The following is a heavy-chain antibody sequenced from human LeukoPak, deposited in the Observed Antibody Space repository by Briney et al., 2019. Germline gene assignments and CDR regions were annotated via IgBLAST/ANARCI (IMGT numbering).Heavy chain of an antibody. Sequence: RGSPRLSCAASGFTFSSYAMSWVRQAPGKGLEWVSAISTSGGYTYYADSVRGRFTVSRDRSKNTLFLQMNSLRAEDTAVYYCAKADGGATYFDFWAQRTLVTVSS. V-gene: IGHV3-23*01. CDR3: AKADGGATYFDF. CDR1: GFTFSSYA. D-gene: IGHD1-26*01. CDR2: ISTSGGYT. J-gene: IGHJ4*02.